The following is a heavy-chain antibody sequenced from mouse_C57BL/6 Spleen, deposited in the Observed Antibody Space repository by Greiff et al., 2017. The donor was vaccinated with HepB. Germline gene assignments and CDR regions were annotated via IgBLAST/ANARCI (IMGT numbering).Heavy chain of an antibody. D-gene: IGHD1-1*01. CDR2: ISYDGSN. CDR1: GSSITSGYY. J-gene: IGHJ4*01. CDR3: ARSYYGSSIYYAMDY. V-gene: IGHV3-6*01. Sequence: DVQLQESGPGLVKPSQSLSLTCSVTGSSITSGYYWNWIRQFPGNKLEWMGYISYDGSNNYNPSLNNRISITRDTSKNQFFLKLNSVTTEDTATYYCARSYYGSSIYYAMDYWGQGTSVTVSS.